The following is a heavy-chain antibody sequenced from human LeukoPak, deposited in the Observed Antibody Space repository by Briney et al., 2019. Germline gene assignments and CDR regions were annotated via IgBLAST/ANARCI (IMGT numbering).Heavy chain of an antibody. J-gene: IGHJ6*03. Sequence: SETLSLTCTVSGGSISSSSYYWGWIRQPPGKGLEWIGSIYYSGSTYYNPSLKSRVTISVDTSKNQFSLKLSSVTAADTAVYYCARLAGYCSSTSCQRGYYMDVWGKGTTVTVSS. V-gene: IGHV4-39*01. CDR2: IYYSGST. CDR1: GGSISSSSYY. CDR3: ARLAGYCSSTSCQRGYYMDV. D-gene: IGHD2-2*01.